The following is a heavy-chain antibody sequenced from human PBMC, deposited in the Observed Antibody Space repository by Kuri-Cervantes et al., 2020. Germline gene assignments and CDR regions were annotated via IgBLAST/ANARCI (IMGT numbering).Heavy chain of an antibody. V-gene: IGHV1-2*02. CDR2: INPNSGGT. D-gene: IGHD6-13*01. J-gene: IGHJ6*02. CDR1: GYTFTGYY. Sequence: ASVKVSCKASGYTFTGYYMHWVRQAPGQGLEWMGWINPNSGGTNYAQKFQGRVTMTRDTSISTAYLQWSSLKASDTAMYYCASSGEQQLVRGMDVWGQGTTVTVSS. CDR3: ASSGEQQLVRGMDV.